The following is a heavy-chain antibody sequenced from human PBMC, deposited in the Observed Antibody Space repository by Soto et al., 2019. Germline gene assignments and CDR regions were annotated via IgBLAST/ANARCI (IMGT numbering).Heavy chain of an antibody. J-gene: IGHJ3*02. CDR1: GFTFSSYS. Sequence: GGSLRLSCAASGFTFSSYSMNWVRQAPGKGLEWVSSISSSSSYIYYADSVKGRFTISRDNAKNSLYLQMNSLRAEDTAVYYCARMDPGSYAFDIWGQGTMVTVSS. V-gene: IGHV3-21*01. CDR2: ISSSSSYI. D-gene: IGHD6-13*01. CDR3: ARMDPGSYAFDI.